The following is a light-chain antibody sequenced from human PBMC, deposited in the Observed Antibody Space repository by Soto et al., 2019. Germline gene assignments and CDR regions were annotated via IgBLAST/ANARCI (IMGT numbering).Light chain of an antibody. CDR2: DAS. CDR3: QQRSNWRYT. J-gene: IGKJ2*01. CDR1: QSVSSY. V-gene: IGKV3-11*01. Sequence: EIVLTQSPATLSLSPGERATLSCRASQSVSSYLAWYQQKPGQAPRLLIYDASNRATGIPARFSGSGSGTDFTLTISSLEPEDSAVYYCQQRSNWRYTFGQGTKLEIK.